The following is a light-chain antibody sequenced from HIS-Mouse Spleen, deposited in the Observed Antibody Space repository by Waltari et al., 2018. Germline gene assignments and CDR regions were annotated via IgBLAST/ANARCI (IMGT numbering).Light chain of an antibody. V-gene: IGLV3-10*01. J-gene: IGLJ2*01. CDR3: YSTDSSGNHRV. CDR2: EDS. Sequence: SYELTQPPPVSVSPGQTARNTCSGDALPKKYPYWYQQKSGQAPVLVIYEDSKRPSGIPERFSGSSSGTMATLTISGAQVEDEADYYCYSTDSSGNHRVFGGGTKLTVL. CDR1: ALPKKY.